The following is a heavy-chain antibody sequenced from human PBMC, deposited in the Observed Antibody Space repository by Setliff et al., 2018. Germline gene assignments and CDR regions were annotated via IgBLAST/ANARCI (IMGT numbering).Heavy chain of an antibody. V-gene: IGHV4-4*02. J-gene: IGHJ6*03. Sequence: SETLSLTCAVSGGPISSSNWWSWVRQPPGKGLEWIGEIYHTGSTNYNPSLKSRLTISVEKSKNQFSLRLSSVTAADTAVYYCARAGASIVGEVYYYMDVWGKGTTVTVSS. CDR3: ARAGASIVGEVYYYMDV. CDR1: GGPISSSNW. CDR2: IYHTGST. D-gene: IGHD1-26*01.